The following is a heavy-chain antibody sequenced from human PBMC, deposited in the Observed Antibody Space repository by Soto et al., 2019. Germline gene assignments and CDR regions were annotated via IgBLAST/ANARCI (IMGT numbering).Heavy chain of an antibody. CDR3: AKNYYDSSGPKPLGAFDI. Sequence: LSLTCAASGFTFSSYAMSWVRQAPGKGLEWVSAISGSGGSTYYADSVKGRFTISRDNSKNTLYLQMNSLRAEDTAVYYCAKNYYDSSGPKPLGAFDIWGQGTMVTVSS. V-gene: IGHV3-23*01. J-gene: IGHJ3*02. CDR1: GFTFSSYA. CDR2: ISGSGGST. D-gene: IGHD3-22*01.